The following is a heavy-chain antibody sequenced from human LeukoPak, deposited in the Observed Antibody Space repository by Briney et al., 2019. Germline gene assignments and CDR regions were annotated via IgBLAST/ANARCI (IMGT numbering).Heavy chain of an antibody. CDR1: GFAFSTSA. J-gene: IGHJ2*01. V-gene: IGHV3-74*01. CDR2: IFNPGGAT. D-gene: IGHD2-21*02. Sequence: GGSLRLSCVGSGFAFSTSAMHWVRQAPGKGLVWVSRIFNPGGATAYVDSVKGRFTISRDNAENTLSLQMNSLRVEDTAVYYCVRVNCAGDCTSRDWYFDLWGRGTLVVVSS. CDR3: VRVNCAGDCTSRDWYFDL.